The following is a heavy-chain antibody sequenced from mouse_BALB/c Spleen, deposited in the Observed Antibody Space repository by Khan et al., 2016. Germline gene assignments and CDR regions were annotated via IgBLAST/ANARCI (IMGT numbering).Heavy chain of an antibody. CDR1: GYTFTSYN. V-gene: IGHV1S135*01. CDR3: ASDLLWYAMDY. J-gene: IGHJ4*01. D-gene: IGHD2-1*01. Sequence: VQLQQPGPELVKPGASVKVSCKASGYTFTSYNMYWVKQSHGKNLEWIGYIDPYNGGARYNQKFKGKATLTVDKSSSPAYMYLNSLTSEYSAVYYCASDLLWYAMDYWGQGTSVTVSS. CDR2: IDPYNGGA.